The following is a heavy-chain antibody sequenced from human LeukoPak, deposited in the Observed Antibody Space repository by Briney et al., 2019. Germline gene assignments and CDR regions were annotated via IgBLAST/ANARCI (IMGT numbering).Heavy chain of an antibody. CDR3: GRGLFSHWSY. CDR1: GGSVSSYY. J-gene: IGHJ4*02. V-gene: IGHV4-59*02. Sequence: SETLSLTCTVSGGSVSSYYWIWIRQPPGKGLEWIGYIHYSGSTNYNPSLKSRVTISLDTSKNQFSLKLSSVTAADTAVYYCGRGLFSHWSYWGQGTLVTVSS. CDR2: IHYSGST.